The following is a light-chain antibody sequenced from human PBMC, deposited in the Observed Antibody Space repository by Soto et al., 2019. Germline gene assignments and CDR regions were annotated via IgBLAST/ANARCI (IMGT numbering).Light chain of an antibody. CDR2: AAS. CDR3: QQSYSTPNT. Sequence: DIQMTQSPSSLSASVGDRVTITCRASQSISTYLNWYQQKPGKAPKLLIYAASSLQSGVPSTFSGSGSGTDFTLSISSLQPEDFAIYYCQQSYSTPNTFGQGTRLEIK. V-gene: IGKV1-39*01. CDR1: QSISTY. J-gene: IGKJ2*01.